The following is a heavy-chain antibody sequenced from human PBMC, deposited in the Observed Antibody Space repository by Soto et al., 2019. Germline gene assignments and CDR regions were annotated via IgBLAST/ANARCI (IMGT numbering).Heavy chain of an antibody. CDR1: GFTFSSYS. CDR2: ISSSSSYI. D-gene: IGHD5-12*01. Sequence: GGSLRLSCAASGFTFSSYSMNWVRQAPGKGLEWVSSISSSSSYIYYADSVKGRFTISRDNAKNSLYLQMNSLRAEDTAVYYCARDPQDSGYEPFDYWGQGTLVTVSS. CDR3: ARDPQDSGYEPFDY. J-gene: IGHJ4*02. V-gene: IGHV3-21*01.